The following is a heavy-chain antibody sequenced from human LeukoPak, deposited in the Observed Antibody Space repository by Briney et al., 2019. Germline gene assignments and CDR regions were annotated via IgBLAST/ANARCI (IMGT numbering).Heavy chain of an antibody. Sequence: SGGSLRLSCAASGFTFSDHFLDWVRQAPGRGLEWVGRTRNKANSYITEYAASVKGRFTTSRDDSKNSLYLQMSSLKTDDTAMYYCASIRGTFGYWGQGTLVTVSS. D-gene: IGHD1-26*01. CDR3: ASIRGTFGY. CDR1: GFTFSDHF. CDR2: TRNKANSYIT. J-gene: IGHJ4*02. V-gene: IGHV3-72*01.